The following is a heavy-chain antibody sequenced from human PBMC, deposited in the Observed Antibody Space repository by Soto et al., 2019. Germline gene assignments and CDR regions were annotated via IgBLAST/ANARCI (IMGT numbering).Heavy chain of an antibody. V-gene: IGHV3-11*01. CDR2: ISSSGSTI. D-gene: IGHD3-16*01. CDR1: GFTFSDYY. J-gene: IGHJ3*02. CDR3: ARDDSNYDYIWGSHDAFDI. Sequence: QVQLVESGGGLVKPGGSLRLSCAASGFTFSDYYMSWIRQAPGKGLERVSYISSSGSTIYYADSVKGRFTISRDNAKNSLYLQRNSLRAEDTAVYYCARDDSNYDYIWGSHDAFDIWGQGTMVTVSS.